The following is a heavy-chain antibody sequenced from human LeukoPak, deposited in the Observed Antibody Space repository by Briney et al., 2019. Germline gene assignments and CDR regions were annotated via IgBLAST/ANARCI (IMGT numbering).Heavy chain of an antibody. CDR3: ARGRVQLPPYYYFYYYYYMDV. D-gene: IGHD3-10*01. Sequence: GGSLRLSCAASGFTFSSYAMHWVRQAPGKGLEWVAVISYDGSNKYYADSVKGRFTISRDNSKNTLYLQMNSLRAEDTAVYYCARGRVQLPPYYYFYYYYYMDVWGKGTTVTVSS. V-gene: IGHV3-30*01. CDR2: ISYDGSNK. J-gene: IGHJ6*03. CDR1: GFTFSSYA.